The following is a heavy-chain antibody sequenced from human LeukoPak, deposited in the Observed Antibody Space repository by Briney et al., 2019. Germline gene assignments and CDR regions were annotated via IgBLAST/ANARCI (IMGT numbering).Heavy chain of an antibody. CDR1: GFTVSSNY. V-gene: IGHV3-53*01. CDR2: IYSGGST. J-gene: IGHJ6*02. CDR3: ARDTSHYDILTGYYPHYYYGMDV. Sequence: GGSLRLSCAASGFTVSSNYMSWVRQAPGKGLEWVSVIYSGGSTYYADSVKGRFTISRDNSKNTLYLQMNSLRAEDTAVYYCARDTSHYDILTGYYPHYYYGMDVWGQGTTVTVSS. D-gene: IGHD3-9*01.